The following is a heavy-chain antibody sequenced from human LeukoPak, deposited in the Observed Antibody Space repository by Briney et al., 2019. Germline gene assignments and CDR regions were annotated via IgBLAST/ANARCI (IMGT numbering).Heavy chain of an antibody. V-gene: IGHV3-23*01. J-gene: IGHJ6*02. D-gene: IGHD3-9*01. CDR2: ISGSGGST. Sequence: PGESLRLSCAASGFTFSSYAMSWVRQAPGKGLEWVSAISGSGGSTYYADSVKGRFTISRDNAKNTLYLQMNTLRVEDTAVYYCTRDLMDYDVSTGLHHYYMDVWGQGTTVTVSS. CDR3: TRDLMDYDVSTGLHHYYMDV. CDR1: GFTFSSYA.